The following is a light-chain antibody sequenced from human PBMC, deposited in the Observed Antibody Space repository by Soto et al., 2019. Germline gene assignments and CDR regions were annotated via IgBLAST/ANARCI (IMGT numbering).Light chain of an antibody. CDR2: AAS. Sequence: EIVLTQSPGSLSLSPGERATLSCRASQSISSTYLAWYRQKPGQAPRLLIYAASSRATGIPDRFSGSGSGTDFTLTNSRLEPEDFAVYYCQQYYASSWTFGQGTKV. V-gene: IGKV3-20*01. J-gene: IGKJ1*01. CDR3: QQYYASSWT. CDR1: QSISSTY.